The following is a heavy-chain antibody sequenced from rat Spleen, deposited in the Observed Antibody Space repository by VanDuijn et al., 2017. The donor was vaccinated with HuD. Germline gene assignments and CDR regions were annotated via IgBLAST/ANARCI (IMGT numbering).Heavy chain of an antibody. D-gene: IGHD1-4*01. Sequence: EVQLVESDGGLVQPGRSLKLSCAASGFTFSDYGVAWVRQAPKKGLEWVATIIYDGSRTYYRDSVKGRFTISRDNAKSTLYLQMDSLRSEDTATYYCATSSFGYTWYFDFWGPGTMVTVSS. CDR1: GFTFSDYG. V-gene: IGHV5S10*01. J-gene: IGHJ1*01. CDR3: ATSSFGYTWYFDF. CDR2: IIYDGSRT.